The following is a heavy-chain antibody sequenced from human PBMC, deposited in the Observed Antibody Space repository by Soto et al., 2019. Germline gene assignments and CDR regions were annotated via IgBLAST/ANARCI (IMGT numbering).Heavy chain of an antibody. CDR1: GFTFDDYA. CDR2: ISWNSGSI. J-gene: IGHJ5*02. D-gene: IGHD6-13*01. Sequence: ALRLSCAASGFTFDDYAMHWVRQAPGKGLEWVSGISWNSGSIGYADSVKGRFTISRDNAKNSLYLQMNSLRAEDTALYYCAKDSSSSWYPGAFDPWGQGTLVTVSS. V-gene: IGHV3-9*01. CDR3: AKDSSSSWYPGAFDP.